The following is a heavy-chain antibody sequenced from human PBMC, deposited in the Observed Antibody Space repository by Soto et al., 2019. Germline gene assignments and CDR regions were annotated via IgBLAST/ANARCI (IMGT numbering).Heavy chain of an antibody. CDR3: ARGGYCSGGSCYSLADAFDI. V-gene: IGHV4-59*12. Sequence: SETLSLTCSVSGASFNNFYWSWIRQPPGKGLEWIGYLYYSGNTNYNPSLKSRVTISVDTSKNQFSLKLSSVTAADTAVYYCARGGYCSGGSCYSLADAFDIWGQGTMVTVSS. CDR2: LYYSGNT. CDR1: GASFNNFY. D-gene: IGHD2-15*01. J-gene: IGHJ3*02.